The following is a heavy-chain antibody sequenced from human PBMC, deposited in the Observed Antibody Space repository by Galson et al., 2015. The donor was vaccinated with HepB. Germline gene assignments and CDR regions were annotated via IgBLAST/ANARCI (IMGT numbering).Heavy chain of an antibody. CDR3: TRLQSYAFDL. V-gene: IGHV5-10-1*01. J-gene: IGHJ3*01. CDR1: GYNFPSYW. CDR2: IDPSDSYT. D-gene: IGHD6-19*01. Sequence: QSGAEVKKPGESLRISCKGSGYNFPSYWISWVRQMPGKGLEWMGRIDPSDSYTNYSPSFQGRFTISRDNAKNSVYLQMSSLTAEDTAVYYCTRLQSYAFDLWGQGTMVTVSS.